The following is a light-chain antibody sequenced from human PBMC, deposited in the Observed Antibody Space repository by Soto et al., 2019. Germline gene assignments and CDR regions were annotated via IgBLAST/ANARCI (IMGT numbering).Light chain of an antibody. Sequence: DIQMTQSPSTLSASVGDRVTITCRASQSISSWLAWYQQKPGKAPKLMIYDASSLQSGVQATFSGSGSGTEFTLTISSLQPDDFATYYCQQYNSYPCTFGQGTKVEIK. J-gene: IGKJ1*01. CDR3: QQYNSYPCT. V-gene: IGKV1-5*01. CDR2: DAS. CDR1: QSISSW.